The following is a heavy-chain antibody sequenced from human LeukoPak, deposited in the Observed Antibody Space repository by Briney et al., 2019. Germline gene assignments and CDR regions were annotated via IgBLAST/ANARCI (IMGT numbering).Heavy chain of an antibody. J-gene: IGHJ4*02. CDR1: GFTFDDYG. CDR2: INWNGGRS. D-gene: IGHD3-22*01. CDR3: ARDSPYYYDSSGYYHLYFDY. Sequence: GGSLRLSCTAAGFTFDDYGMSWVRQTPGKGLEWVSGINWNGGRSGYADSVKGRFTISRDNAQKSLYLQMNSLRAEDTALYYCARDSPYYYDSSGYYHLYFDYWGQGTLVTVSS. V-gene: IGHV3-20*04.